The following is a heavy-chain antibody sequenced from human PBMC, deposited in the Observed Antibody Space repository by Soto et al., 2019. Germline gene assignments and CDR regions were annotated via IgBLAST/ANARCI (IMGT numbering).Heavy chain of an antibody. D-gene: IGHD3-3*01. V-gene: IGHV4-39*01. Sequence: SETLSLTCTVSGGSISSSSYYWGWIRQPPGKGLEWIGSIYYSGSTYYNPSLKSRVTISVDTSKNQFSLKLSSVTAADTAVYYCARQIGDFWSGSPRSWFDPWGQGTLVTVSS. CDR3: ARQIGDFWSGSPRSWFDP. CDR2: IYYSGST. J-gene: IGHJ5*02. CDR1: GGSISSSSYY.